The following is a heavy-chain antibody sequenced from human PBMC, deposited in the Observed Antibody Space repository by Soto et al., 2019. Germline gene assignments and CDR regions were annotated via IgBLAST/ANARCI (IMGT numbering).Heavy chain of an antibody. CDR3: ARDRTYYYDSSGYQDY. Sequence: SETLSLTCTVSGGSISSGDYYWSWIRQPPGKGLEWIGYIYYSGSTYYNPSLKSRVTISGDTSRNQFSLKLSSVTAADTAVYYCARDRTYYYDSSGYQDYWGQGTLGTVSA. CDR1: GGSISSGDYY. J-gene: IGHJ4*02. CDR2: IYYSGST. V-gene: IGHV4-30-4*01. D-gene: IGHD3-22*01.